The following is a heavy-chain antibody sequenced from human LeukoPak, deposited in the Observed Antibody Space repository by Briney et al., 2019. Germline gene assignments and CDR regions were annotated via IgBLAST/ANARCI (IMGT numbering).Heavy chain of an antibody. Sequence: SETLSLTCTVSGGSISSYYWSWIRQPPGKGLEWIGYIYYSGSTNYNPSLKSRVTISVDTSKNQFSLKLSSVTAADTAVYYCARYLSGYLGYWGQGTLVTVSS. CDR2: IYYSGST. D-gene: IGHD3-9*01. CDR1: GGSISSYY. V-gene: IGHV4-59*01. CDR3: ARYLSGYLGY. J-gene: IGHJ4*02.